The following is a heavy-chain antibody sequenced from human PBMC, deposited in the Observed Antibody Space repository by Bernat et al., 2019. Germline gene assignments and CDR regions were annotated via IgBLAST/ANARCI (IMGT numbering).Heavy chain of an antibody. D-gene: IGHD3-3*01. J-gene: IGHJ6*03. CDR2: IWYDGSNK. V-gene: IGHV3-33*01. CDR3: ARDPRYYDFWSGYYRGYYYYYMDV. Sequence: QVQLVESGGGMVQPGRSLRLSCAASGFTFSSYGMHWVRRAPGKGLEWVAVIWYDGSNKYYADSVKGRFTISRDNSKNTLYLQMNSLRAEDTAVYYCARDPRYYDFWSGYYRGYYYYYMDVWGKGTTVTVSS. CDR1: GFTFSSYG.